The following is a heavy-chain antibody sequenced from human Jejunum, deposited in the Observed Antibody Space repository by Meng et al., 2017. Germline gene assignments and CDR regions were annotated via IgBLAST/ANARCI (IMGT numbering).Heavy chain of an antibody. CDR2: ISGTEDKT. V-gene: IGHV3-23*04. CDR3: ATGGIERNIILEY. Sequence: GELVESGGGLVQPGGSLRLSCAASGFTFSTYALTWVRQAPGKGLEWVSSISGTEDKTFYADSVKGRLTISRDSSKNTLYLQMNSLRADDTAVYYCATGGIERNIILEYWGQGTLVTVSS. CDR1: GFTFSTYA. D-gene: IGHD2/OR15-2a*01. J-gene: IGHJ4*02.